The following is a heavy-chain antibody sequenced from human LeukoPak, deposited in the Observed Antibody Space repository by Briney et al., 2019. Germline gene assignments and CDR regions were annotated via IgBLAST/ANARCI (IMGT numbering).Heavy chain of an antibody. Sequence: GASVKVSCKASGGTFSSYAISWVRQAPGQGLEWMGGIIPIFGTANYAQKFQGRVTITADESTSTAYMELSSLRSEDTAVYYCARDWPGYTAMAYWGQGTLVTVSS. CDR3: ARDWPGYTAMAY. J-gene: IGHJ4*02. D-gene: IGHD5-18*01. CDR2: IIPIFGTA. CDR1: GGTFSSYA. V-gene: IGHV1-69*01.